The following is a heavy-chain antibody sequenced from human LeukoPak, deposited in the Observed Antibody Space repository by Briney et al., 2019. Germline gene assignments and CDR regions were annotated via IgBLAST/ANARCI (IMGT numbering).Heavy chain of an antibody. CDR2: ISSSSTYI. J-gene: IGHJ4*02. D-gene: IGHD1-26*01. V-gene: IGHV3-21*01. Sequence: GGSLRLSCAASGFTFSSYNMNWVRQAPGKGLEWVSSISSSSTYIYYADSVKDRFTISRDNAKNSLYLQMNSVRAEDTAVYYCARENTYSEIYLIYFDYWGQGTLLTVSS. CDR1: GFTFSSYN. CDR3: ARENTYSEIYLIYFDY.